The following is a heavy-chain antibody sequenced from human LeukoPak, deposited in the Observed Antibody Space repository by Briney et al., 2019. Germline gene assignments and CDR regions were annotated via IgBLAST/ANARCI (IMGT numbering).Heavy chain of an antibody. CDR1: GFTVSSNY. CDR2: ISSSGSTI. Sequence: PGGSLRLSCAASGFTVSSNYMSWVRQAPGKGLEWVSYISSSGSTIYYADSAKGRFTISRDNAKNSLYLQMNSLRAEDTAVYYCARLPPNSGYDQTPGYWGQGTLVTVSS. V-gene: IGHV3-11*04. D-gene: IGHD5-12*01. CDR3: ARLPPNSGYDQTPGY. J-gene: IGHJ4*02.